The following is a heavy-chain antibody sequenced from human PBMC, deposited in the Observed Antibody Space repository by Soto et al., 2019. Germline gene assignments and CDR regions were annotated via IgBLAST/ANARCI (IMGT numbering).Heavy chain of an antibody. J-gene: IGHJ5*02. Sequence: GGSLRLSCAASGFTFSDYYMSWIRQAPGKGLEWVSYISSSGSTIYYADSVKGRFTISRDNAKNSLYLQMNSLRAEDTAVYYCAREYSGYVRNWFDPWGQGTLVTVSS. CDR2: ISSSGSTI. CDR1: GFTFSDYY. CDR3: AREYSGYVRNWFDP. D-gene: IGHD5-12*01. V-gene: IGHV3-11*01.